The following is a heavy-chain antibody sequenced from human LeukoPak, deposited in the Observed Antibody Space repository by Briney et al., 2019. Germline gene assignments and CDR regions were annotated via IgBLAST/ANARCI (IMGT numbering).Heavy chain of an antibody. Sequence: LVKVSCKASGGTFSSYAISWVRQAPGQGLEWMGRIIPILGIANYAQKFQGRVTITADKSTSTAYMELSSLRSEDTAVYYRARGRDGYNSGTDYWGQGTLVTVSS. CDR2: IIPILGIA. J-gene: IGHJ4*02. D-gene: IGHD5-24*01. CDR1: GGTFSSYA. V-gene: IGHV1-69*04. CDR3: ARGRDGYNSGTDY.